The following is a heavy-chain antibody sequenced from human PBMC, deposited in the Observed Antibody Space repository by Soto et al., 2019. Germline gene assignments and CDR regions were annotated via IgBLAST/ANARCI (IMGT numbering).Heavy chain of an antibody. Sequence: GGSLRLSCAASGFTFDDYAMHWVRQAPGKGLEWVSGISWNSGSIGSADSVKGRFTISRDNAKNSLYLQMNSLRAEDTALYYCARARYCSSTSCYIIYYYGMDVWGQGTTVTVSS. J-gene: IGHJ6*02. CDR2: ISWNSGSI. CDR1: GFTFDDYA. D-gene: IGHD2-2*02. CDR3: ARARYCSSTSCYIIYYYGMDV. V-gene: IGHV3-9*01.